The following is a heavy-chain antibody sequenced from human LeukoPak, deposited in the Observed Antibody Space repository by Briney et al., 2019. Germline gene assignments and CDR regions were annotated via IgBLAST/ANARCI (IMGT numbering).Heavy chain of an antibody. CDR1: GFTFINAW. V-gene: IGHV3-7*01. Sequence: GGSLRLSCAASGFTFINAWMAWVRQALGKGLEWVANIKQDGSEKYYVDSVKGRFTISRDNAKNSLYLQMNSLRAEDTAVYYCARVHRRDSSGYYYTERAYFDYWGQGTLVTVSP. J-gene: IGHJ4*02. D-gene: IGHD3-22*01. CDR2: IKQDGSEK. CDR3: ARVHRRDSSGYYYTERAYFDY.